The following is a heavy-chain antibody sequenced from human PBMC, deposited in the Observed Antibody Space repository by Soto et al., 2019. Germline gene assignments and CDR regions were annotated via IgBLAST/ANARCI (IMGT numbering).Heavy chain of an antibody. Sequence: GGSLRLSCAASGFTFSSYSMNWVRQAPGKGLEWVSSISSSSSYIYYADSVKGRFTISRDNAKNSLYLQMNSLRAEDTAVYYCARLPSFGWTSFGMDVWGQGTTVTVSS. CDR1: GFTFSSYS. CDR3: ARLPSFGWTSFGMDV. D-gene: IGHD3-16*01. V-gene: IGHV3-21*01. J-gene: IGHJ6*02. CDR2: ISSSSSYI.